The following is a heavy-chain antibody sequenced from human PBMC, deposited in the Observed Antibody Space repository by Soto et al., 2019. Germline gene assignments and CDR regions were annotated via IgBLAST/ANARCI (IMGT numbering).Heavy chain of an antibody. CDR3: AREISYVSGGHLYYGMDV. V-gene: IGHV3-23*01. J-gene: IGHJ6*02. D-gene: IGHD3-16*01. CDR1: GFTFSSYA. CDR2: ISGSGGST. Sequence: PGGSLGLSCASSGFTFSSYAMSCFRQAPGEGLEWVSAISGSGGSTYYADSVKGRFTISRDNSKNTLYLQMNSLRAEDTAVYYCAREISYVSGGHLYYGMDVLGQGTAVTVSS.